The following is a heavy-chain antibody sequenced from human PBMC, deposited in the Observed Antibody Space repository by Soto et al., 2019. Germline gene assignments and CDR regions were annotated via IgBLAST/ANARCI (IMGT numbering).Heavy chain of an antibody. CDR1: GFTFSSSA. CDR3: AADGNSRVFCFDY. V-gene: IGHV1-58*01. CDR2: IVVGGGDT. J-gene: IGHJ4*02. Sequence: QMQLVQSGPEVKKPGTSVRVSCEASGFTFSSSAVQWVRRARGQRLEWIGWIVVGGGDTKYAQNFQERVTLTRDMSTSTAYMELSSLRFEDTGVYYCAADGNSRVFCFDYWGQGTLVSVSS. D-gene: IGHD6-19*01.